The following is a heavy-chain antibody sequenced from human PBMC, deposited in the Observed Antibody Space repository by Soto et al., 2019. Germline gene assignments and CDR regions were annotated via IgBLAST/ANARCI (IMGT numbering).Heavy chain of an antibody. CDR3: ARRGWSSHHGMDV. D-gene: IGHD3-22*01. CDR2: IYPGDSDT. V-gene: IGHV5-51*01. J-gene: IGHJ6*02. CDR1: GYSFTSYW. Sequence: SGETLKISCKGSGYSFTSYWIGWVRQMPGKGLEWMGIIYPGDSDTRYSPSFQGQVTISADKSISTAYLQWSSLKASDTAMYYCARRGWSSHHGMDVWGQGTTVTVSS.